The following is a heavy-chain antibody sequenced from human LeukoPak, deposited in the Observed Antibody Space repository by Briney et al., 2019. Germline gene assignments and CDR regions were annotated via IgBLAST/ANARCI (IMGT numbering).Heavy chain of an antibody. V-gene: IGHV3-74*01. CDR1: GFTFSSYW. J-gene: IGHJ4*02. Sequence: GGSLRLSGAASGFTFSSYWMHWVREARGEGVVWVSRINSDGSSTSYAESVKGRYTISSDNAKNTLYLQLNSLRAEDTAVYYCARGEMATKDYWGQGTLVTVSS. D-gene: IGHD5-24*01. CDR3: ARGEMATKDY. CDR2: INSDGSST.